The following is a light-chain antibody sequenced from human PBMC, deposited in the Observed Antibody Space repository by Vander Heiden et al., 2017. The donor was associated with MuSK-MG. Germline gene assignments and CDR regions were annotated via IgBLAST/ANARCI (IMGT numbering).Light chain of an antibody. V-gene: IGKV4-1*01. CDR3: QQDYNPPFT. J-gene: IGKJ3*01. Sequence: DIVMTQSPASLALSLGERATINCKPSQSGLYSSNNKNYLAWYQQKPGQPPKLLIYWASTRESGVPDRFSGSGSGTDFTLTISSLLAEDVAVYYCQQDYNPPFTFGHGTKVDIK. CDR2: WAS. CDR1: QSGLYSSNNKNY.